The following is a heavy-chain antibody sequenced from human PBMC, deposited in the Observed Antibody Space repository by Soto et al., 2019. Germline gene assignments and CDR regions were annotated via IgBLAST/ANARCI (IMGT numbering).Heavy chain of an antibody. CDR2: ISAGGSNT. D-gene: IGHD1-26*01. CDR3: DGSDF. Sequence: PGGSLRLSCAASGFTFGTYAMSWARQAPGEGLEWVSTISAGGSNTHYADSVRGRFTISRDNSKNTLYLQMESLRVEDTAVYYCDGSDFWGQGTLVTVPQ. CDR1: GFTFGTYA. V-gene: IGHV3-23*01. J-gene: IGHJ4*02.